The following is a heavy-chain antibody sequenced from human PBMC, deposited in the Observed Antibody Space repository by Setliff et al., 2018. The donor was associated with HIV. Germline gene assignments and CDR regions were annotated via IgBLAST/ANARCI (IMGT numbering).Heavy chain of an antibody. Sequence: GGSLRLSCAASGFTFSDYYMSWIRQAPGKGLEWVSYISSRGSTIYYADSVEGRFTISRDNAKNSLYLQMNTLRAEDTAVYFCARSPYGDYGLDYWGQGTLVTVSS. CDR1: GFTFSDYY. J-gene: IGHJ4*02. V-gene: IGHV3-11*04. CDR2: ISSRGSTI. D-gene: IGHD4-17*01. CDR3: ARSPYGDYGLDY.